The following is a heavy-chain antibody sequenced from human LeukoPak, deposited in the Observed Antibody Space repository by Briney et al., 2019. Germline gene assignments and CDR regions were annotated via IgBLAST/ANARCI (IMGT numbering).Heavy chain of an antibody. CDR3: AKDGVATKFETLDY. Sequence: AGGSLRLSCAASGFTFSSYWMSWVRQAPGKGLEWVANIKQDGSEKYYVDSVKGRFTISRDNAKNSLYLQLNSLRTEDTAFYYCAKDGVATKFETLDYWGQGALVTVSS. J-gene: IGHJ4*02. CDR2: IKQDGSEK. V-gene: IGHV3-7*03. D-gene: IGHD5-24*01. CDR1: GFTFSSYW.